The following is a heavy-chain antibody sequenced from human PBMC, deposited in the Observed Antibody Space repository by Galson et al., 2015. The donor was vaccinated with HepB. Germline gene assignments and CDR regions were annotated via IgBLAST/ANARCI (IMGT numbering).Heavy chain of an antibody. V-gene: IGHV4-59*01. CDR1: GGSISSYY. CDR3: ARVEEQLGWFDP. Sequence: ETLSLTCTVSGGSISSYYWSWIRQPPGKGLEWIGYIYYSGSTNYNPSLKSRVTISVDTSKNQFSLKLSSVTAADTAVYYCARVEEQLGWFDPWGQGTLVTVSS. D-gene: IGHD6-13*01. J-gene: IGHJ5*02. CDR2: IYYSGST.